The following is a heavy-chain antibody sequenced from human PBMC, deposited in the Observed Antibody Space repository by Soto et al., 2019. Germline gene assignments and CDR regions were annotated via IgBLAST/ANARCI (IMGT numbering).Heavy chain of an antibody. D-gene: IGHD3-22*01. V-gene: IGHV4-30-4*01. Sequence: SWETLSLTCTLAAGSISDGDYFWSWIPQPPWQGLEWIADISYSGSTYYYPSLKSRVTISVDTSKTQFSVKLRSLTAADTAVSHSTRDFPPYDSSGMFSWFDPWGQGTLDTVSS. CDR3: TRDFPPYDSSGMFSWFDP. CDR2: ISYSGST. CDR1: AGSISDGDYF. J-gene: IGHJ5*02.